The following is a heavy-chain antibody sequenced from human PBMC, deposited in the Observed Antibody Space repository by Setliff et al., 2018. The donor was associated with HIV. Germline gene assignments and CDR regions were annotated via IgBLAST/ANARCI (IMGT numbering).Heavy chain of an antibody. V-gene: IGHV3-15*05. CDR3: AYSAVGVRPHYFDS. J-gene: IGHJ4*02. D-gene: IGHD3-9*01. CDR1: GFIFNTAW. Sequence: GGSLRLSCAASGFIFNTAWMNWIRQAPGKGLEWVGRIRGKMDGETTEYAAPVKGRFTISRDSSRDTLYLQMNSLRVEDTALYYCAYSAVGVRPHYFDSWGQGTMVTVSS. CDR2: IRGKMDGETT.